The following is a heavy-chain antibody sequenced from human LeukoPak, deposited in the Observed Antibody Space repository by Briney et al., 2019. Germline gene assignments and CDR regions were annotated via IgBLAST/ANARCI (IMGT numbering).Heavy chain of an antibody. Sequence: PGGSLRLSCAASGLTFSSHWMHWVRQAPGKGLAWVSLINTGGSTYYADSVKGRFTMSRDNSKSMLYLQMDSLRAEDTAVYYCARVYNNNYFDHWGQGTLVTVSS. CDR2: INTGGST. CDR1: GLTFSSHW. V-gene: IGHV3-53*01. J-gene: IGHJ4*02. D-gene: IGHD1-14*01. CDR3: ARVYNNNYFDH.